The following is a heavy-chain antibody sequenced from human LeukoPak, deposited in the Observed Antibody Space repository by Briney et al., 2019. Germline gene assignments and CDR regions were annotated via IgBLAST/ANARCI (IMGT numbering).Heavy chain of an antibody. V-gene: IGHV4-34*01. CDR2: INHSGST. J-gene: IGHJ1*01. CDR1: GGSLSGYY. Sequence: KSSGTLSLTCAVYGGSLSGYYWSWIRQPPGKGLEWIGEINHSGSTNYNPSLKSRVTISVDTSKNQFSLKLSSVTAADTAVYYCARGARQLVGNEYFQHWGQGTLVTVSS. CDR3: ARGARQLVGNEYFQH. D-gene: IGHD6-6*01.